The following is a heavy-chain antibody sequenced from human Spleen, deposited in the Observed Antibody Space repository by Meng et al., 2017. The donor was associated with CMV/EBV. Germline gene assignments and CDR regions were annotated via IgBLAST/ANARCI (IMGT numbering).Heavy chain of an antibody. CDR3: ARNYGVNDY. CDR2: IYYSGST. Sequence: GSLRLSCTVSGGSISSSSYYWGWIRLPPGKGLEWIGSIYYSGSTYYNPSLKSRVTISVDTSKNQFSLKLSSVTAADTAVYYCARNYGVNDYWGQGTLVTVSS. CDR1: GGSISSSSYY. J-gene: IGHJ4*02. D-gene: IGHD4-17*01. V-gene: IGHV4-39*07.